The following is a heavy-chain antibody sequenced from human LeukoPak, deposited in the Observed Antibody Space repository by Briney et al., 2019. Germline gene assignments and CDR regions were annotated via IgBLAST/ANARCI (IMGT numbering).Heavy chain of an antibody. CDR2: ISGSGGST. J-gene: IGHJ4*02. D-gene: IGHD6-13*01. CDR1: GFTFSSYA. V-gene: IGHV3-23*01. Sequence: GGSLRLSCAASGFTFSSYAMSWVRQAPGKGLEWVSAISGSGGSTYYADSVKGRFTISSDNSKNTLYLQMNSLRAEDTAVYYCAKKGIAAAGPNYFDYWGQGTLVTVSS. CDR3: AKKGIAAAGPNYFDY.